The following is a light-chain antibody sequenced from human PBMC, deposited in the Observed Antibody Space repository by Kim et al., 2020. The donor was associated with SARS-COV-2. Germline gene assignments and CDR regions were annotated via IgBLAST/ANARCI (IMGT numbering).Light chain of an antibody. CDR2: WAS. Sequence: ERATINCKASQSSLYTTKNYLAWYQQKPGQPPKWRIYWASTRESGVPDRFSGSGSERDITLTIDSLQAVDVAVFYCQKYHSSPGTFGQGTKGDIK. V-gene: IGKV4-1*01. J-gene: IGKJ1*01. CDR1: QSSLYTTKNY. CDR3: QKYHSSPGT.